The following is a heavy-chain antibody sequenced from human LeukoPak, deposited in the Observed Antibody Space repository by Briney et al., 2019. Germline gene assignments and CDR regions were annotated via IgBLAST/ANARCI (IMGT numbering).Heavy chain of an antibody. CDR3: ARGRYYDSSGYYYYYYYMDV. CDR1: GGSISSGSYY. Sequence: TLSLTCTVSGGSISSGSYYWSWIRQPAGKGLEWIGRIYTSGSTNYNPSLKSRVTISVDTSKNQFSLKLSSVTAADTAVYYCARGRYYDSSGYYYYYYYMDVWGKGTTVIVSS. J-gene: IGHJ6*03. V-gene: IGHV4-61*02. D-gene: IGHD3-22*01. CDR2: IYTSGST.